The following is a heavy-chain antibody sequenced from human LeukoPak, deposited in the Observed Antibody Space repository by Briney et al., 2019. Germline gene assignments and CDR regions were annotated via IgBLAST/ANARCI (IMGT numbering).Heavy chain of an antibody. CDR1: GFTVISNY. Sequence: GGSLRLSCAASGFTVISNYMSWVRQVPGKGLESVSVIYSDGRVHYADSVKGRFTISRDDSKNTLYLQMNSLRAEDTAVYYCARESGYSYGLAGFFDYWGQGTLATVSS. D-gene: IGHD5-18*01. J-gene: IGHJ4*02. V-gene: IGHV3-53*01. CDR2: IYSDGRV. CDR3: ARESGYSYGLAGFFDY.